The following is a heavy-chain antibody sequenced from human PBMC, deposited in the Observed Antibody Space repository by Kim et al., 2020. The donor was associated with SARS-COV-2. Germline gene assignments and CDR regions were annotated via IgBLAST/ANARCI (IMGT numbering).Heavy chain of an antibody. CDR1: GFTFSSHW. V-gene: IGHV3-7*01. Sequence: GGSLRLSCAASGFTFSSHWMTWVRQAPGKGLEWVASIKPDGGEKCYLGSVKGRFTISRDNAENSLYLQMDSLRAEDTAVYYCARAGRSDYWGQGTLVTVSS. J-gene: IGHJ4*02. CDR3: ARAGRSDY. CDR2: IKPDGGEK.